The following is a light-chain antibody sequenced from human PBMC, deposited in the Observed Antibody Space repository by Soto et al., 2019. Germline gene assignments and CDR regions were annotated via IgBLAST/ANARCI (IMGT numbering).Light chain of an antibody. J-gene: IGLJ2*01. CDR3: AAWDDSLNAVV. CDR2: SNN. V-gene: IGLV1-44*01. CDR1: SSNIGSNT. Sequence: QSVLTQPPSASGTPGLRVTISCSGGSSNIGSNTVNWYQQLPGTAPNLLIYSNNQRPSGVPDRFSGSKSGTSASLAISGLQSEDEADYYCAAWDDSLNAVVFGGGTKVTVL.